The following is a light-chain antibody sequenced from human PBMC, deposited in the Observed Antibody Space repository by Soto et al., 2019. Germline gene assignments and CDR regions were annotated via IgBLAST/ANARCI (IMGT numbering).Light chain of an antibody. CDR1: QSVTSSS. V-gene: IGKV3-20*01. CDR2: GAS. CDR3: QQYGSSPRT. Sequence: EIVLTQFPGTLSLSPGERATLSCRASQSVTSSSLAWYQQKVGRAPRVLIYGASNRATGIPDRFSGSGSGTDFTLTITGLEPEDFAVYYRQQYGSSPRTFG. J-gene: IGKJ5*01.